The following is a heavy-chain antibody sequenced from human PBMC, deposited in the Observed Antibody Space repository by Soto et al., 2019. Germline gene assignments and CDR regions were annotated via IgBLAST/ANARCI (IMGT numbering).Heavy chain of an antibody. Sequence: PGESLKISCKGSGYSFTSYCIGWMRQMPWKGLEWMGIIYPGDSDARYSPSFQGQVTISADKSISTAYLQWSSLKASDTAMYYCARTGDSSGYYPQGYFDYWGQGTLVTVSS. J-gene: IGHJ4*02. V-gene: IGHV5-51*01. CDR3: ARTGDSSGYYPQGYFDY. CDR1: GYSFTSYC. D-gene: IGHD3-22*01. CDR2: IYPGDSDA.